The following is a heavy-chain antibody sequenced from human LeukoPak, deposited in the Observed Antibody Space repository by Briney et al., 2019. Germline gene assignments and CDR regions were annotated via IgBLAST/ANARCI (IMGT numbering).Heavy chain of an antibody. CDR2: MSYDGSNE. Sequence: GGSLRLSCTASGFTFSNYGMHWVRQAPGKGLEWVAVMSYDGSNEYYADCVNGRFTISRDNSKNTLFLQMNSLRPEDTAVYHCAKVALFSGYYPPFDYWGQGTLVTVSS. CDR3: AKVALFSGYYPPFDY. D-gene: IGHD3-22*01. CDR1: GFTFSNYG. J-gene: IGHJ4*02. V-gene: IGHV3-30*18.